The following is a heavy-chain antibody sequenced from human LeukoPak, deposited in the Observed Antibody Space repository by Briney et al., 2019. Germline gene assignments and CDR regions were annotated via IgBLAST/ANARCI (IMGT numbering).Heavy chain of an antibody. Sequence: GESLKISCKGSGYSFTSYWIGWVRQLPGKGLEWMGIIYPGDSDTRYSPSFQGQVTISADKSISTAYLQWSSLKASDTAMYYCARRDGSGSYSPFFDYWGQGTLVTVSS. CDR1: GYSFTSYW. D-gene: IGHD3-10*01. CDR3: ARRDGSGSYSPFFDY. J-gene: IGHJ4*02. CDR2: IYPGDSDT. V-gene: IGHV5-51*01.